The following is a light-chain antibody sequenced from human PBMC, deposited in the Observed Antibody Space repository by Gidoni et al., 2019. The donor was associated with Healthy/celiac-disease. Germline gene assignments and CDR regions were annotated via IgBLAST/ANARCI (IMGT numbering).Light chain of an antibody. Sequence: SYELTQPPSVSVSPGQTARLTCSGDALPKQYAYWYQQKPGQAPVLVIYKDSDRPSGIPERFSGSSSGTTVTLTISGVQAEDEADYYCQSADSSGTFVVFGGGTKLTVL. CDR2: KDS. J-gene: IGLJ2*01. CDR3: QSADSSGTFVV. V-gene: IGLV3-25*03. CDR1: ALPKQY.